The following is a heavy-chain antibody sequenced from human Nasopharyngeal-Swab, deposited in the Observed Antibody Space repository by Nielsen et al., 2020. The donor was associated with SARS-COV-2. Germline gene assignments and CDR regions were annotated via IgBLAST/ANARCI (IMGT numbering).Heavy chain of an antibody. V-gene: IGHV4-34*01. CDR2: INHSGST. D-gene: IGHD6-19*01. J-gene: IGHJ3*02. CDR3: ARGPQLLYSSGRLTKKNAFDI. Sequence: WIRQPPGKGLEWIGEINHSGSTNYNPSLKSRVTISVDTSKNQFSLKLSTVTGADTAVYYCARGPQLLYSSGRLTKKNAFDIWGQGTMVTVSS.